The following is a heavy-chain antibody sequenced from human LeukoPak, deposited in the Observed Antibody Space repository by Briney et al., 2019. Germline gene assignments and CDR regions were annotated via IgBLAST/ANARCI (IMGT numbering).Heavy chain of an antibody. CDR1: GYTFTSYG. Sequence: GASVKVPCKASGYTFTSYGISWVRQAPGQGLEWMGWINAGNGNTKYSQEFQGRVTITRDTSASTAYMELSSLRSEDMAVYYCASSVDTAMEFDYWGQGTLVTVSS. D-gene: IGHD5-18*01. V-gene: IGHV1-3*03. CDR2: INAGNGNT. CDR3: ASSVDTAMEFDY. J-gene: IGHJ4*02.